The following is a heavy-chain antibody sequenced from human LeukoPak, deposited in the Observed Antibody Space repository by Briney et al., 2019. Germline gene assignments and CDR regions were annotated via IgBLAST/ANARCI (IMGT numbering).Heavy chain of an antibody. CDR3: VRAMAPLDTFNYQYAMDV. CDR2: MNPNSGNT. CDR1: GYTFNNYD. D-gene: IGHD5-24*01. V-gene: IGHV1-8*01. J-gene: IGHJ6*02. Sequence: ASVKVSCKASGYTFNNYDVNWVRQAPGQGLEWMGWMNPNSGNTGYAQKFQGRFTLTRETFISTAYMELSSLRSDDTAVYYCVRAMAPLDTFNYQYAMDVWGQGTMVTVSS.